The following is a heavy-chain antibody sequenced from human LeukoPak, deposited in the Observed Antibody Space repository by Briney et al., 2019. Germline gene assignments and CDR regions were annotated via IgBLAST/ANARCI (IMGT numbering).Heavy chain of an antibody. CDR2: INHSGST. CDR1: GGSFSGYY. D-gene: IGHD2-2*01. J-gene: IGHJ6*02. CDR3: ARGGSCSSTSCHRHYYYGIDV. V-gene: IGHV4-34*01. Sequence: SETLSLTCAVYGGSFSGYYWSWIRQPPGKGLEWIGEINHSGSTNYNPSLKSRVTISVDTSKNRFSLKLSSVTAADTAVYYCARGGSCSSTSCHRHYYYGIDVWGQGTTVTVSS.